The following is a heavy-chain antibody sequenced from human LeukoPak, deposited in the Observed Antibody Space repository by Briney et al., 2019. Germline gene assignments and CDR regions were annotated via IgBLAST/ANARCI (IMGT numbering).Heavy chain of an antibody. CDR1: GLTVSNNY. V-gene: IGHV3-53*01. J-gene: IGHJ4*02. D-gene: IGHD6-19*01. CDR2: IYSRGDT. Sequence: GGSLRLSCAASGLTVSNNYMGWVRQAPGKGLEWVSVIYSRGDTYYADSVRGRFTISRDNSKNILSLQMNSLRADDTAIYHCTRVLSDTRGWYHFDYWGQGTLVTVSS. CDR3: TRVLSDTRGWYHFDY.